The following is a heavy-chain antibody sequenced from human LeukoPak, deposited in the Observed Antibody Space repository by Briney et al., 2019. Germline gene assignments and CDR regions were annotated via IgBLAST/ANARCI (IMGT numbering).Heavy chain of an antibody. J-gene: IGHJ6*03. D-gene: IGHD4-17*01. Sequence: GSSVKVSCKASGGTFSSYAISWVRQAPGQGLEWMGGIIPIFGTANYAQKFQGRVTITADESTSTAYMELSSLRSEDTAVYYCASELGTTVNPTGPFYYYYYMDVWGKGTTVTISS. CDR2: IIPIFGTA. CDR3: ASELGTTVNPTGPFYYYYYMDV. CDR1: GGTFSSYA. V-gene: IGHV1-69*01.